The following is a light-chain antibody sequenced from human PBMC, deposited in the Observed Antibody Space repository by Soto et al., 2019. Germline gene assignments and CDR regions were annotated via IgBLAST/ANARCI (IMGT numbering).Light chain of an antibody. J-gene: IGKJ4*01. CDR1: HSISSY. V-gene: IGKV1-5*03. CDR2: KAS. CDR3: QQLNSYPLS. Sequence: DIQMTQSPSTLSASVGDRVTITYRASHSISSYLTWYQQKPGKAPKLLIYKASNLQSGVPSRFSGSGSGTEFTLTISSLQPEDFATYYCQQLNSYPLSFGGGTKVDI.